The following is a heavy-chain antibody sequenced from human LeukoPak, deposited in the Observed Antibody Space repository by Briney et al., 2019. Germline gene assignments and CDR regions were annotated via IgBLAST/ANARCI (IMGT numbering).Heavy chain of an antibody. CDR1: GGSISSYY. CDR3: ARAFSGWPDY. CDR2: IYYSGNT. Sequence: SETLSLTCTVSGGSISSYYWSWTRQPPGRGLEWIGYIYYSGNTNYNPSLKSRVTISVDTSKNHFSLKLSSVTAAGTAVYYCARAFSGWPDYWGQGTLVTVSS. V-gene: IGHV4-59*01. D-gene: IGHD6-19*01. J-gene: IGHJ4*02.